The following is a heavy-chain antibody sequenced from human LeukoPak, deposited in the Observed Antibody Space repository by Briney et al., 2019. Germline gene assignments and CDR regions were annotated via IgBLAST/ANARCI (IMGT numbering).Heavy chain of an antibody. J-gene: IGHJ4*02. D-gene: IGHD6-6*01. CDR1: GYTFTSYD. V-gene: IGHV1-8*01. CDR2: MNPNSGNT. Sequence: ASVKVSCKASGYTFTSYDINWVRLATGQGLEWMGWMNPNSGNTGYAQKFQGRVTMTRNTSISTAYMELSSLRSEDTAVYYCARELQVAARRGFGNWGQGTLVTVSS. CDR3: ARELQVAARRGFGN.